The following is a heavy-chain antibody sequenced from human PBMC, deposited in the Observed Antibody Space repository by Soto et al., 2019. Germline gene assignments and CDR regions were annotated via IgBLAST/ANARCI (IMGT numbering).Heavy chain of an antibody. Sequence: SQTLSLICAISGDSVSSNSAAWKWIRQSPSRVLEWLGRTYYRSKGYNDYAVSLKSRITINPDTSKNQYFLQLNSVTPEDTAVYYCARVPSPHWNWFDPWGQGTLVTVSS. CDR3: ARVPSPHWNWFDP. CDR1: GDSVSSNSAA. J-gene: IGHJ5*02. CDR2: TYYRSKGYN. V-gene: IGHV6-1*01.